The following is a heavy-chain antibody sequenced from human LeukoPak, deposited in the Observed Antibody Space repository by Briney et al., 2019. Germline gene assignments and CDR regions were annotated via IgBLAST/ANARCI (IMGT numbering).Heavy chain of an antibody. D-gene: IGHD3-22*01. CDR2: IYGGGTT. CDR3: AKDRDYYDSSGYFS. CDR1: GFTVSSNY. V-gene: IGHV3-53*01. J-gene: IGHJ4*02. Sequence: PGGSLRLSCAVSGFTVSSNYMSWVRQAPGKGLEWVSLIYGGGTTYYADSVKGRFTISRDNSKNTLYLQMNSLRAEDTAVYYCAKDRDYYDSSGYFSWGQGTLVTVSS.